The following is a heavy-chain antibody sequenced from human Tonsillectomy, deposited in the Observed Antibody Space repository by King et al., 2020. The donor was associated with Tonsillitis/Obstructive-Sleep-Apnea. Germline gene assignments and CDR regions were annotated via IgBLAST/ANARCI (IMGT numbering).Heavy chain of an antibody. Sequence: VQLQQWGAGLLKPSETLSLTCAVYGGSFSGYYWSWIRQPPGKGLEWIGEINHSGSTNYNPSLKSRVTISVDTSKNQFSLKLSSVTAADTAVYYCARGYSNYVLDVWGKGTTVTVSS. J-gene: IGHJ6*04. V-gene: IGHV4-34*01. D-gene: IGHD4-11*01. CDR2: INHSGST. CDR3: ARGYSNYVLDV. CDR1: GGSFSGYY.